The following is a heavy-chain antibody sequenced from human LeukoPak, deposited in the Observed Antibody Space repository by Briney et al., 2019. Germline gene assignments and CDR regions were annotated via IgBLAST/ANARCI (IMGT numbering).Heavy chain of an antibody. D-gene: IGHD3-9*01. J-gene: IGHJ4*02. Sequence: ASVKVSCKASGYTFTVYYMHWVRQAPGQGLEWMGWINPNSGGTNYAQKFQGRVTMTRDTSISTAYMELSRLRSDDTAVYYCASSPIHFDWLSSFDYWGQGTLVTVSS. CDR1: GYTFTVYY. CDR3: ASSPIHFDWLSSFDY. V-gene: IGHV1-2*02. CDR2: INPNSGGT.